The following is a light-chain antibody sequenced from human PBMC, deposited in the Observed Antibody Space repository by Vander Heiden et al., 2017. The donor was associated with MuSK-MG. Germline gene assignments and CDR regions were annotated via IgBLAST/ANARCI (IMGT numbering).Light chain of an antibody. CDR3: TSYTSSSTLV. V-gene: IGLV2-14*01. Sequence: QSALTQPASVSGSPGPSITISCTGTSSDVGGYNYVSWYQQHPGKAPKLIVYDVSNRPSGVSNRFSGSKSGNTASLTISGRQDEDEAEYYCTSYTSSSTLVFGGGTKLTVL. J-gene: IGLJ2*01. CDR2: DVS. CDR1: SSDVGGYNY.